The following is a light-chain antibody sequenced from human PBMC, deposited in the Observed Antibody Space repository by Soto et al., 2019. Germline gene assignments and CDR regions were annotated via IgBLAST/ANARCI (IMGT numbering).Light chain of an antibody. CDR1: SRDVGGYDL. Sequence: QSALTQPASVSGSPGQSITISCTGTSRDVGGYDLVSWYQQHPGTAPKLMIFEDTARPSGISNRFSGSKSGDTACLTISRLQAEDEAHYYCCSNAGSSTFMFGGGTKVTVL. J-gene: IGLJ3*02. CDR3: CSNAGSSTFM. CDR2: EDT. V-gene: IGLV2-23*02.